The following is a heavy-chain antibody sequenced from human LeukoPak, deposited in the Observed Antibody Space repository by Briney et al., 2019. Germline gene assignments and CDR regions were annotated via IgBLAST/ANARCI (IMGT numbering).Heavy chain of an antibody. Sequence: GGSLRLSCAASGFTFRSYSMKWVRQAPGKGLEWVSSISSSSSYIYYADSVRGRFTISRDNAKNLLYLQMNSLRAEDTAVYYCARYSDTGYSSSWYSTPFDYWGQGTLVTVSS. CDR3: ARYSDTGYSSSWYSTPFDY. V-gene: IGHV3-21*06. CDR2: ISSSSSYI. D-gene: IGHD6-13*01. CDR1: GFTFRSYS. J-gene: IGHJ4*02.